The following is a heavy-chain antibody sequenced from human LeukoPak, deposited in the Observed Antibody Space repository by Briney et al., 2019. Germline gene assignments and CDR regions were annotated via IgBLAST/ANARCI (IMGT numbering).Heavy chain of an antibody. V-gene: IGHV4-38-2*01. D-gene: IGHD3-22*01. CDR1: GYSISSGYY. CDR2: IYHSGST. CDR3: ARSPTIYYDSSGYITPDYFDC. Sequence: PSETLSLTCAISGYSISSGYYWAWIRQPPGKGLEWVGSIYHSGSTYYNPSLKSRVTISVDTSKNHLSLMLTSVTAADTAVYYCARSPTIYYDSSGYITPDYFDCWGQGTLVTVSS. J-gene: IGHJ4*02.